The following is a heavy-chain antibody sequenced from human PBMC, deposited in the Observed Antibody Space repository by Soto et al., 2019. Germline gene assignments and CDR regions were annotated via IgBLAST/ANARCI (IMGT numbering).Heavy chain of an antibody. Sequence: PGGSLRLSCAASGFTFSDYYMSWIRQAPGKGLEWVSYISSSSSYTNYADSVKGRFTISRDNAKNSLYLQMNSLRADDTAVYYCARDHHRYSGYDYVDYWGQGT. J-gene: IGHJ4*02. CDR1: GFTFSDYY. D-gene: IGHD5-12*01. CDR3: ARDHHRYSGYDYVDY. V-gene: IGHV3-11*05. CDR2: ISSSSSYT.